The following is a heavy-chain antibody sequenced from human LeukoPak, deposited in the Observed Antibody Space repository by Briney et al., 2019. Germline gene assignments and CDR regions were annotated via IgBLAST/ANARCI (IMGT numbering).Heavy chain of an antibody. Sequence: TLSLTCTVSGGSISSGSYYWSWIRQPAGKGLEWIGRIYTSGSTNYNPSLKSRVTISVDTSKNQFSLKLSSVTAADTAVYYCAREKTFYYYYMDVWGKGTTVTVSS. J-gene: IGHJ6*03. CDR3: AREKTFYYYYMDV. CDR1: GGSISSGSYY. CDR2: IYTSGST. V-gene: IGHV4-61*02.